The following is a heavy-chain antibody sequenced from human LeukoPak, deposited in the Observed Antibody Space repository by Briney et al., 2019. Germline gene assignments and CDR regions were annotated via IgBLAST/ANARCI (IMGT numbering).Heavy chain of an antibody. Sequence: GGSLRLSCAASGVTLSDHHMDWVRQAPGKGLEWVGRTRDRARGYTTEYAASVKGRFTISRDDSKTLVYLQMNSLRTEDTAVYFCARDGAEGDNSAFDMWGQGTVVTVSS. J-gene: IGHJ3*02. D-gene: IGHD3-22*01. CDR1: GVTLSDHH. CDR3: ARDGAEGDNSAFDM. CDR2: TRDRARGYTT. V-gene: IGHV3-72*01.